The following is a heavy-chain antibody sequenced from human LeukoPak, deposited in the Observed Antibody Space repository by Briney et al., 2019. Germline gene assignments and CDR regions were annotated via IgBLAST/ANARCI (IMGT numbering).Heavy chain of an antibody. CDR3: ARAEYDSSLGFAY. Sequence: GGSLRLSCAASGFTVSSDYMSWVRQAPGKGLEWVSLISSYHSTYYADSVKGRFTISRDNSKNTLYLQMNSLRAEDTAVYFCARAEYDSSLGFAYWGQGTLVTVSS. V-gene: IGHV3-53*01. CDR2: ISSYHST. CDR1: GFTVSSDY. D-gene: IGHD3-22*01. J-gene: IGHJ4*02.